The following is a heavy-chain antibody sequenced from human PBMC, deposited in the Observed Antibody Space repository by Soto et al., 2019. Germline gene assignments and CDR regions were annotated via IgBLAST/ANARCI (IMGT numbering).Heavy chain of an antibody. J-gene: IGHJ5*02. CDR2: IYYSGST. V-gene: IGHV4-39*01. D-gene: IGHD3-3*01. CDR1: VGSISSGYYY. CDR3: ARRYITIFGVAPRDWFDP. Sequence: SETLSLTCSVSVGSISSGYYYCSWIRRPPGNLLEWIGNIYYSGSTYYNPSLKSRVTISVDTSKNQFSLTLSSVTAADTAVYYCARRYITIFGVAPRDWFDPWGQGTLVTFSS.